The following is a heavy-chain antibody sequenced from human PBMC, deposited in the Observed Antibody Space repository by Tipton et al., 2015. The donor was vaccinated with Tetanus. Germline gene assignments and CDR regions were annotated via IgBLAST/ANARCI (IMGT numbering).Heavy chain of an antibody. CDR3: ARKGRQFCSGDCYPTAYDI. Sequence: TLSLTCTVSGAYVRSLNHYWSWLRQPPGKPLEWISDIYYSGATEYNPSLQSRVTTSLHASQRQFSLKLTSVTPADTAIYYCARKGRQFCSGDCYPTAYDIWGHGTMVTVSS. D-gene: IGHD2-21*02. J-gene: IGHJ3*02. V-gene: IGHV4-61*01. CDR2: IYYSGAT. CDR1: GAYVRSLNHY.